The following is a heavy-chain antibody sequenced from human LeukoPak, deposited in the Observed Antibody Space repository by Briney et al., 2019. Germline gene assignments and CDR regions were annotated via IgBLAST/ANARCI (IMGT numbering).Heavy chain of an antibody. CDR1: GFTFSNAW. D-gene: IGHD2-21*02. Sequence: GGSLRLSCAASGFTFSNAWMTWVRQAPGKGLEWVGRIKSKTDGVTTDYAAPVKGRFTISRDDSKNTLYLQMNSLKTEDTAVYYCTREAVTANGYFDYWGQGTLVTVSS. J-gene: IGHJ4*02. CDR3: TREAVTANGYFDY. V-gene: IGHV3-15*01. CDR2: IKSKTDGVTT.